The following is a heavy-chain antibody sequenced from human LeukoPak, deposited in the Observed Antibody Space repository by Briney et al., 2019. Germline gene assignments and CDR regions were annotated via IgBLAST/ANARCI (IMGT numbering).Heavy chain of an antibody. CDR2: IYYSGST. Sequence: SETLSLTCTVSGGSISSYYWSWIRQPPGKGLEWIGYIYYSGSTNYNPSLKSRVTISVDTSRNHFSLKLSSVTAADTAVYYCASPNVDTTQYWGRGTLVTVSS. J-gene: IGHJ4*02. CDR3: ASPNVDTTQY. D-gene: IGHD5-18*01. V-gene: IGHV4-59*08. CDR1: GGSISSYY.